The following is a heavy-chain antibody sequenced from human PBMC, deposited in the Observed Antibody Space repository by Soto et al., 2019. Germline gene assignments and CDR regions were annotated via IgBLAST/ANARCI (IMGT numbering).Heavy chain of an antibody. V-gene: IGHV1-69*13. J-gene: IGHJ5*02. CDR2: IIPTFGTA. CDR3: ARCGRYSGYAQAGGLNWFDP. D-gene: IGHD5-12*01. CDR1: GGTFSSYA. Sequence: ASVKVSCKASGGTFSSYAISWVRQAPGQGLEWMGGIIPTFGTANYAQKFQGRVTITADESTSTAYMELSSLRSDDTAVYYCARCGRYSGYAQAGGLNWFDPWGQGTLVTVSS.